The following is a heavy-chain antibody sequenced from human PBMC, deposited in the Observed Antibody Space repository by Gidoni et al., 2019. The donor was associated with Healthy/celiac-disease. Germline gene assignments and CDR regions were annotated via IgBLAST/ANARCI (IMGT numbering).Heavy chain of an antibody. CDR2: IYWDADK. Sequence: QITLKESGPTLVKPTQTLTLTCTFSGFSLSTSGVGVGWIRQPPGKALEWLALIYWDADKRYSPSLKSRLTLPKDTSKNQVVLTMTNMDPVDTATYYCARRTLVDYYYYGMDVWGQGTTVTVSS. CDR1: GFSLSTSGVG. CDR3: ARRTLVDYYYYGMDV. D-gene: IGHD1-1*01. V-gene: IGHV2-5*02. J-gene: IGHJ6*02.